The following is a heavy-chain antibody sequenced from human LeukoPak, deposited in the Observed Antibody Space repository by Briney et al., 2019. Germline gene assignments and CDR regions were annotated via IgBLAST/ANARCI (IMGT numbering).Heavy chain of an antibody. Sequence: GASVKVSCKASGYTFTSYDINWVRQATGQGLEWMGWMNPNSGNTGYAQKFQGRVTITRNTSISTAYMELSSLRSEDTAVYYCARGNSRENKPKLYYMDVWGKGTTVTVSS. CDR1: GYTFTSYD. J-gene: IGHJ6*03. D-gene: IGHD2/OR15-2a*01. CDR3: ARGNSRENKPKLYYMDV. V-gene: IGHV1-8*03. CDR2: MNPNSGNT.